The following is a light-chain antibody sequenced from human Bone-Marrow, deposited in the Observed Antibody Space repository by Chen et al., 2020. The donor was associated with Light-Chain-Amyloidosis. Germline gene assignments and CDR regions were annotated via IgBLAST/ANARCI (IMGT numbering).Light chain of an antibody. V-gene: IGLV3-21*02. CDR1: NIGTTS. Sequence: SYVLTQPSSVSVAPGQTATIACGGNNIGTTSVHWYQQTPDQAPILVVYDASDRPSGIPDRLYGSNSGKTDTRTIRRVEAGDEADYYCQVWDRSSDRPVFGGGTKLTVL. CDR3: QVWDRSSDRPV. CDR2: DAS. J-gene: IGLJ3*02.